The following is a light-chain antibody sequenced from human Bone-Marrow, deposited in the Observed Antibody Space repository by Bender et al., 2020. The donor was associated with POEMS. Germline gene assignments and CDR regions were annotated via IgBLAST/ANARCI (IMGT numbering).Light chain of an antibody. J-gene: IGLJ3*02. CDR3: QSAHSSGTYRDWV. CDR2: KDT. Sequence: SYELTQPPSVSVSPGQTARITCSGDALPKQYAYWYQQKPGQAPVLVIYKDTERPSGIPDRFSGSSSGTTVTLTISGVQAEDAADYYCQSAHSSGTYRDWVFGGGTKLTVL. V-gene: IGLV3-25*03. CDR1: ALPKQY.